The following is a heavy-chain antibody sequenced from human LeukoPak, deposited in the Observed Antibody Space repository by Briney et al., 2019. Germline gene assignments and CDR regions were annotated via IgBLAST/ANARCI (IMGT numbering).Heavy chain of an antibody. J-gene: IGHJ4*02. Sequence: SVKVSSKASGGTFSSYAISWVRQAPGQGLEWMGGIIPIFGTANYAQKFQGRVTITADESTSTAYMELSSLRSEDTAVYYCAMSYYDILTGFWGQGTLVTVSS. CDR3: AMSYYDILTGF. D-gene: IGHD3-9*01. V-gene: IGHV1-69*13. CDR2: IIPIFGTA. CDR1: GGTFSSYA.